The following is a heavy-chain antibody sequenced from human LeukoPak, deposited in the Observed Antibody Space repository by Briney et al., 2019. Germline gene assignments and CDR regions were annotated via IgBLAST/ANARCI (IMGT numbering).Heavy chain of an antibody. CDR1: GFTFSNYG. CDR3: ANIPYGSGTETGY. CDR2: IQYDGRDK. J-gene: IGHJ4*02. V-gene: IGHV3-30*02. D-gene: IGHD2-15*01. Sequence: PGGSLRLPCAASGFTFSNYGIHWVRQAPGKGLEWVAFIQYDGRDKYYADSVKGRFTISRDNSKNTLYLQMNSLRPEDTAVYFCANIPYGSGTETGYWGQGTLVTVSS.